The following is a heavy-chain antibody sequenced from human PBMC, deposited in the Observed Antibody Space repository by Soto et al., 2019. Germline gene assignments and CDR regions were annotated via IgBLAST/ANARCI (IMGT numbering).Heavy chain of an antibody. Sequence: GGSLRLSCTASGFTFGDYAMSWVRQAPGKGLEWVGFIRSKAYGGTTEYAASVKGRFTISRDDSKSIAYLQMNSLKTEDTAVYYCTTGYSGSHRVRGYYYYGMDVWGQGTTVTVSS. V-gene: IGHV3-49*04. D-gene: IGHD1-26*01. CDR1: GFTFGDYA. J-gene: IGHJ6*02. CDR3: TTGYSGSHRVRGYYYYGMDV. CDR2: IRSKAYGGTT.